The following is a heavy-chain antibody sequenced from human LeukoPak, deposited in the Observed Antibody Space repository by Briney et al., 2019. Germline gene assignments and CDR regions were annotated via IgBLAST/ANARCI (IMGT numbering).Heavy chain of an antibody. CDR1: GFTFSSYA. V-gene: IGHV3-23*01. CDR2: ISGSGGST. Sequence: PGGSLRLSCAASGFTFSSYAMSWVRQAPGKGLEWVSAISGSGGSTYYADSVKGRFTISRDNSKNTLYLQMNSLRAEDTAVYYCAKPYYDFWCGYTSSDAHYWGQGTLVTVSS. CDR3: AKPYYDFWCGYTSSDAHY. D-gene: IGHD3-3*01. J-gene: IGHJ4*02.